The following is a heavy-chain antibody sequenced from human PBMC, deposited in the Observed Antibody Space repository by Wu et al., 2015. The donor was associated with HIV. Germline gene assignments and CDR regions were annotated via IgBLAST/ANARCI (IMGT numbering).Heavy chain of an antibody. CDR3: ARDGYSSSSSHYYYYMDV. V-gene: IGHV1-2*02. Sequence: QVQLVQSGAEVKKPGASVKVSCKASGYTFTGYYMHWVRQAPGQGLEWMGWINPNSGGTNYAQKFQGRVTMTRDTSISTAYMELSRLRSDDTAVYYCARDGYSSSSSHYYYYMDVWGKGTNGHRLL. CDR1: GYTFTGYY. CDR2: INPNSGGT. J-gene: IGHJ6*03. D-gene: IGHD6-6*01.